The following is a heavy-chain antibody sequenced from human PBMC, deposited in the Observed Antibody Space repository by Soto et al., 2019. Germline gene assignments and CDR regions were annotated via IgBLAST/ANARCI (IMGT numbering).Heavy chain of an antibody. J-gene: IGHJ6*02. CDR1: GFTFSSYA. Sequence: PXVSLRLSCAASGFTFSSYAMSWVRQAPGKGLEWVSAISGSGGSTYYADSVKGRFTISRDNSKNTLYLQMNSLRAEDTAVYYCAHMQIQLWPSYYYYGMDVWGQGTTVTVSS. V-gene: IGHV3-23*01. CDR3: AHMQIQLWPSYYYYGMDV. D-gene: IGHD5-18*01. CDR2: ISGSGGST.